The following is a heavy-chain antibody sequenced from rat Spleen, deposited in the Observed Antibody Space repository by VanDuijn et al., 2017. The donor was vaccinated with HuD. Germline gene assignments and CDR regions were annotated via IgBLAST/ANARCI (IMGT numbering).Heavy chain of an antibody. Sequence: QVQLKESGPGLVQPSQTLSLTCTVSGNSLSSNGISWVRQPPGKGLEWIAAISGGGRTYYNSFFKSRLSISRDTSKSQVLLKMNSLQPEDTGTYYCARHLREASGVMDAWGQGASVTVSS. J-gene: IGHJ4*01. CDR2: ISGGGRT. D-gene: IGHD4-3*01. V-gene: IGHV2S12*01. CDR1: GNSLSSNG. CDR3: ARHLREASGVMDA.